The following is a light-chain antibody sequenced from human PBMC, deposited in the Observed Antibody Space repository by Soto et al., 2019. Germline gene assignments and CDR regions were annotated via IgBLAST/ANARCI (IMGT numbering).Light chain of an antibody. V-gene: IGKV3-15*01. CDR2: GTS. CDR3: QQYNSWPQT. J-gene: IGKJ1*01. CDR1: QSIYSN. Sequence: TQSPATLSVSPGERATLSCRASQSIYSNLAWYYQRPGQSPTLLIYGTSTRATGIPARFSGSGSGTEFTLTISSLQSEDFAVYYCQQYNSWPQTFGQGTKV.